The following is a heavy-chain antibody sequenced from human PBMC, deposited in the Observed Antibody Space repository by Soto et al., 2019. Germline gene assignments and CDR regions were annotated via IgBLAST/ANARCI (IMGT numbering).Heavy chain of an antibody. Sequence: GASVKVSCKASGYTFTGYYMHWVRQAPGQGLEWMGWINPNSGGTNYAQKFQGWVTMTRDTSISTAYMELSRLRSDDTAVYYCARDAYCSSTSCYSDYYYYGRDVWGQVTTVTVSS. CDR2: INPNSGGT. J-gene: IGHJ6*02. CDR3: ARDAYCSSTSCYSDYYYYGRDV. V-gene: IGHV1-2*04. D-gene: IGHD2-2*01. CDR1: GYTFTGYY.